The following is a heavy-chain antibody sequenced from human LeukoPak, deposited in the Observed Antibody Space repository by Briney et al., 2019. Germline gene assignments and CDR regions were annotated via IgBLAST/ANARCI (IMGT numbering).Heavy chain of an antibody. J-gene: IGHJ6*03. CDR1: GFTFSSYW. CDR3: AREPDGRFYYYYYMDV. Sequence: GGSLRLSCAASGFTFSSYWMHWVRHAPGKGLVWVSRINSDGSSTSYADSVKGRFTISRDNAKNTLYLQMNSLRAEDTAVYYCAREPDGRFYYYYYMDVWGKGTTVTVSS. V-gene: IGHV3-74*01. D-gene: IGHD3-3*01. CDR2: INSDGSST.